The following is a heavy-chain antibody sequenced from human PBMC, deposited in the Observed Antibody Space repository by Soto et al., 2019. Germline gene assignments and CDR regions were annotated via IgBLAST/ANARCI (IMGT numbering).Heavy chain of an antibody. D-gene: IGHD3-10*01. CDR1: GGSISSYY. V-gene: IGHV4-59*12. Sequence: PSETLSLTCTVSGGSISSYYWSWIRQPPGKGLEWIGYIYHSGSTNYNSSLKSRVTISVDKSKNQFSLNLSSVTAADTAVYYCARSGLLRGVIPHWGQGTLVTVSS. J-gene: IGHJ4*02. CDR2: IYHSGST. CDR3: ARSGLLRGVIPH.